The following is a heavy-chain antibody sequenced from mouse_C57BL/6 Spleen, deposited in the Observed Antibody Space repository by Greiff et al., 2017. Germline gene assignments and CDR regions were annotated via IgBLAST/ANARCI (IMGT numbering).Heavy chain of an antibody. V-gene: IGHV1-69*01. Sequence: VQLQQSGAELVMPGASVKLSCKASGYTFTSYWMHWVKQRPGQGLEWIGEIDPSDSYTNYNQKFKGKSTLTVDKSSSTAYMQLSSLTSEDSAVYYCARQLRLRLYAMDYWGQGTSVTVSS. D-gene: IGHD3-2*02. CDR2: IDPSDSYT. J-gene: IGHJ4*01. CDR3: ARQLRLRLYAMDY. CDR1: GYTFTSYW.